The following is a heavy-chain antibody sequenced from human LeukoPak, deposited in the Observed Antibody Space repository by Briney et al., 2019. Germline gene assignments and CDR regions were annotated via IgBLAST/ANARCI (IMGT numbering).Heavy chain of an antibody. D-gene: IGHD4-17*01. CDR2: INHSGST. CDR1: GGSFSGYY. J-gene: IGHJ5*02. V-gene: IGHV4-34*01. Sequence: SETLSLTCAVYGGSFSGYYWSWIRQPPGKGLEWIGEINHSGSTNYNPSLKSRVTMSADTSKNQFSLRLSFVTAADTAMYYCARAHDYGASNWFDPWGQGTLVTVSS. CDR3: ARAHDYGASNWFDP.